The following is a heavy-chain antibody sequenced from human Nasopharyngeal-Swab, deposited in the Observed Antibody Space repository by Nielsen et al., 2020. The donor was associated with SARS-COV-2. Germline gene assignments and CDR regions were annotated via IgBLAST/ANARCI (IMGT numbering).Heavy chain of an antibody. CDR3: ARLPLDRWGYCSSTSCYEDAFDI. J-gene: IGHJ3*02. D-gene: IGHD2-2*01. Sequence: SETLSLTCAVYGGSFSSYYWSWIRQPPGKGLEWIGEINHSGSTNYNPSLKSRVTISVDTSKNQFSLKLSSVTAADTAVYYCARLPLDRWGYCSSTSCYEDAFDIWGQGTMVTVSS. V-gene: IGHV4-34*01. CDR2: INHSGST. CDR1: GGSFSSYY.